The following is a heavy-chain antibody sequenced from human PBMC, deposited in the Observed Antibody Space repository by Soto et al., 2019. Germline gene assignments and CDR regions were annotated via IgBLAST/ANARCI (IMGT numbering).Heavy chain of an antibody. CDR3: ARSYRSSWYYFDY. CDR2: ISYDGSNK. CDR1: GFTFSSYA. J-gene: IGHJ4*02. Sequence: GGSLRLSCAASGFTFSSYAMHWVRQAPGKGLEWVAVISYDGSNKYYADSVKGRFTISRDNSKNTLYLQMNSLRAEDTAVYYCARSYRSSWYYFDYWGQGTLVTVSS. D-gene: IGHD6-13*01. V-gene: IGHV3-30-3*01.